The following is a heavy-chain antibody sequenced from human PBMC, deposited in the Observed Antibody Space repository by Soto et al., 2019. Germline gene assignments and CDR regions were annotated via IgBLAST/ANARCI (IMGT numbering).Heavy chain of an antibody. J-gene: IGHJ6*02. Sequence: ASVKVSCKASGYTFTSYGISWVRQAPGQGLEWMGWISAYNGNTNYAQKLQGRVTITTDTSTSTAYMELRSLRSEDTAVYYCAAEPAGATNYYYGMDVWGQGTTVTVSS. CDR1: GYTFTSYG. CDR2: ISAYNGNT. V-gene: IGHV1-18*01. D-gene: IGHD1-26*01. CDR3: AAEPAGATNYYYGMDV.